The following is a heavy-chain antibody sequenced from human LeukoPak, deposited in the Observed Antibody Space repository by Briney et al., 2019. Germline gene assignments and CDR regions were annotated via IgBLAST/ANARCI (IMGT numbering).Heavy chain of an antibody. Sequence: SETLSLTCAVYGGSFSGYYWSWIRQPPGKGLEWIGEINHSGSTNYNPSLKSRVTISVDTSKNQFSLRLSSVTAADTAVYYCAKDGGTHSSWYVDYYMDVWGKGTTVTISS. CDR3: AKDGGTHSSWYVDYYMDV. V-gene: IGHV4-34*01. CDR1: GGSFSGYY. D-gene: IGHD6-13*01. CDR2: INHSGST. J-gene: IGHJ6*03.